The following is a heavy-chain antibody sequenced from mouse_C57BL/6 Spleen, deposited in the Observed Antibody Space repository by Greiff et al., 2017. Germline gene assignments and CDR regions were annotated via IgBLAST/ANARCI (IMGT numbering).Heavy chain of an antibody. J-gene: IGHJ1*03. V-gene: IGHV7-3*01. CDR3: ARYDYGSSWGYFDV. D-gene: IGHD1-1*01. Sequence: EVMLVESGGGLVQPGGSLSLSCAASGFTFTDYYMSWVRQPPGKALEWLGFIRNKANGYTTEYSASVKGRFTISRDNSQSILYLQMNALRAEDSATYYCARYDYGSSWGYFDVWGTGTTVTVSS. CDR2: IRNKANGYTT. CDR1: GFTFTDYY.